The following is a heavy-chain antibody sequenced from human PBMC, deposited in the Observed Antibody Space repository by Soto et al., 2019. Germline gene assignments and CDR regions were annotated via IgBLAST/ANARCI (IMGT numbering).Heavy chain of an antibody. J-gene: IGHJ6*03. V-gene: IGHV3-23*01. CDR3: VKFRGQAYSYYHMDV. Sequence: EVQLLESGGGLVQPGGSLRLACAASGFNFGTYAMGWVRQAPGRGLEWVSSAGSGASRYYADSVRGRFTVSRDTSKSTLHLEMSSLRAEDTALYYCVKFRGQAYSYYHMDVWGKGTTVTVSS. CDR2: SAGSGASR. CDR1: GFNFGTYA.